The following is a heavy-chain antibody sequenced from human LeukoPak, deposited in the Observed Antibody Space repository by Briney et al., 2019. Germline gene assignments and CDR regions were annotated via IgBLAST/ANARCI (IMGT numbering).Heavy chain of an antibody. D-gene: IGHD3-3*01. Sequence: SQTLSLTCTVSGGSISSGGYYWSWIRQHPGKGLEWIGYIYYSGSTYYTPSLKSRVTISVDTSKNQFSLKLSSVTAADTAVYYCARASSEWLLYPPGYFDYWGQGTLVTVSS. J-gene: IGHJ4*02. CDR2: IYYSGST. CDR1: GGSISSGGYY. V-gene: IGHV4-31*03. CDR3: ARASSEWLLYPPGYFDY.